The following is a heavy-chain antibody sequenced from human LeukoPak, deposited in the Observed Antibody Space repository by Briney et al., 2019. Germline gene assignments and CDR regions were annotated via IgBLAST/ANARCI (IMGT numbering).Heavy chain of an antibody. Sequence: SETLSLTCTVSGGSISSSSYYWGWIRQPPGKGLAWIGSIYYSGSTYYNPSLKSRVTISVDTSKNQFSLKLSSVTAADTAVYYCTLDYYDSSGYRDFYYYYYMDVWGKGTTVTVSS. CDR1: GGSISSSSYY. J-gene: IGHJ6*03. V-gene: IGHV4-39*01. CDR3: TLDYYDSSGYRDFYYYYYMDV. D-gene: IGHD3-22*01. CDR2: IYYSGST.